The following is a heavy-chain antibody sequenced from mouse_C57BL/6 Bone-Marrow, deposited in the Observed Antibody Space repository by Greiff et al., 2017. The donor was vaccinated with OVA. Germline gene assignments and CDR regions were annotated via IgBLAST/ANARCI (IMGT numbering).Heavy chain of an antibody. CDR1: GYTFTSYW. Sequence: EVHLVESGTVLARPGASVKMSCKTSGYTFTSYWMHWVKQRPGPGLEWIGAIYPGNSDTSYNQKFKGKAKLTAVTSTSTAYMELSSLTNEDSAVYYCTTDLGWCFDVWGTGTTVTVSS. J-gene: IGHJ1*03. D-gene: IGHD3-3*01. V-gene: IGHV1-5*01. CDR3: TTDLGWCFDV. CDR2: IYPGNSDT.